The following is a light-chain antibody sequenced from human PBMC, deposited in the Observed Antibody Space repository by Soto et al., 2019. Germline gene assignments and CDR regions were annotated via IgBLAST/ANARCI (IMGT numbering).Light chain of an antibody. CDR3: SSYTNINTRACV. J-gene: IGLJ1*01. CDR2: EVT. V-gene: IGLV2-14*01. Sequence: QSALTQPASVSGSPGQSITISCTGSSSDVGGYDYVSWYQHQPGKAPKLIIYEVTDRPSGVSNRFSGSKSGNTASLTISGLQAEDEAEYYCSSYTNINTRACVFGTGTKVTVL. CDR1: SSDVGGYDY.